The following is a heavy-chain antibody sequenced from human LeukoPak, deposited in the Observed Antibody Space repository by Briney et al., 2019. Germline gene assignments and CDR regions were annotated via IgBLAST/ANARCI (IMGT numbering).Heavy chain of an antibody. V-gene: IGHV3-74*03. D-gene: IGHD3-16*01. Sequence: GGSLRLSCAACGFSFSNYWMHWVRQAPGKGPVWVAGIKFDGSETVYADFVEGRFTITRDNAENTLYLQMSSLRVDDMAVNYCVGDFKDLGVWGQGTLVTVSS. CDR1: GFSFSNYW. J-gene: IGHJ4*02. CDR2: IKFDGSET. CDR3: VGDFKDLGV.